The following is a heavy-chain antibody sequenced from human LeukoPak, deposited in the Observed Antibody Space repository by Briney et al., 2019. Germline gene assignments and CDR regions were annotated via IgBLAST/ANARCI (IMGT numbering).Heavy chain of an antibody. V-gene: IGHV3-7*01. CDR3: AGRIFDI. D-gene: IGHD1-26*01. CDR2: IKEDGSEK. Sequence: GGSLRLSCTASEFTYSRYWMSWVRQAPGKGLEWVANIKEDGSEKYYVDSVKGRFTISRDNAKHSLHLQMNSLRAEDTAVYYCAGRIFDIWGEGTMVTVSS. CDR1: EFTYSRYW. J-gene: IGHJ3*02.